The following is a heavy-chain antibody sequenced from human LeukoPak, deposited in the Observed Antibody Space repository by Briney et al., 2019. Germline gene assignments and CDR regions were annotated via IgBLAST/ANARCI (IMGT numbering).Heavy chain of an antibody. CDR1: GFTFSNAW. CDR2: IGRSGANS. J-gene: IGHJ4*02. V-gene: IGHV3-23*01. D-gene: IGHD2-2*01. CDR3: GKLQPAVIPAATLGFDS. Sequence: GGSLRLSCAASGFTFSNAWMSWVRQAPGKGLEWVSAIGRSGANSYYATSVKGRFSVSRDNTKNTFDLQMNSLRSEDTAIYYRGKLQPAVIPAATLGFDSWDQGTLVTVSS.